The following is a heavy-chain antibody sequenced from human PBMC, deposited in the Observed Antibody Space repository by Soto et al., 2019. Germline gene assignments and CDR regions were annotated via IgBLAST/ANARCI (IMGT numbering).Heavy chain of an antibody. CDR2: IYWDDDR. CDR3: AHHLLHYGYYVYYFDY. J-gene: IGHJ4*02. D-gene: IGHD4-17*01. Sequence: QITLKESGPTLVKPTQTLTLTCTFSGFSLSTSGVGVGWIRQPPGKALEWLALIYWDDDRRYSPSLKSRLTITKDTSKNHVVLTMTNMDPVDTATYYCAHHLLHYGYYVYYFDYWGQGTLVTVSS. CDR1: GFSLSTSGVG. V-gene: IGHV2-5*02.